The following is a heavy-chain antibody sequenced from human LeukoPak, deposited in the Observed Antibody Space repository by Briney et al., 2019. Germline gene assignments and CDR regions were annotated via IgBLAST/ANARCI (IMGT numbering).Heavy chain of an antibody. V-gene: IGHV3-7*03. Sequence: GGSLRLPCAASGFTFSNYWMSWVRQAPGKGLEWVANMKPDGSEKYYVDSVKGRFTISRDNAKNSLYLQMNSLRAEDTAVYYCARRAYGMDVWGKGTTVTVSS. CDR3: ARRAYGMDV. CDR2: MKPDGSEK. CDR1: GFTFSNYW. J-gene: IGHJ6*04.